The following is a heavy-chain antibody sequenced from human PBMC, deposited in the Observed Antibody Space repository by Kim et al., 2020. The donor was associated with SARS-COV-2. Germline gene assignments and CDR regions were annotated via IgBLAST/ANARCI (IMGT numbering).Heavy chain of an antibody. Sequence: SETLSLTCTVSGGSISSYYWSWIRQPPGKGLEWIGYIYYSGSTNYNPSLKSRVTISVDTSKNQFSLKLSSVTAADTAVYYCARAVGHYYDSSGYYQPHDAFDIWGQGTMVTVSS. V-gene: IGHV4-59*01. CDR3: ARAVGHYYDSSGYYQPHDAFDI. CDR2: IYYSGST. CDR1: GGSISSYY. J-gene: IGHJ3*02. D-gene: IGHD3-22*01.